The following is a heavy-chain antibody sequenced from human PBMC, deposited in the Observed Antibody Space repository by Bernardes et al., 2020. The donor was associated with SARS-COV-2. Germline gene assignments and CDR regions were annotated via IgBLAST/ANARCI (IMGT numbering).Heavy chain of an antibody. CDR2: INAGNGNT. Sequence: SVKVSCKASGYTFTSYAMHWVRQAPGQRLEWMGWINAGNGNTKYSQKFQGRVTITRDTSASTAYMELSSLRSEDTAVYYCARDRPLPCYKRSCVDAFDIWGQGTMVTVSS. V-gene: IGHV1-3*01. D-gene: IGHD1-26*01. CDR3: ARDRPLPCYKRSCVDAFDI. J-gene: IGHJ3*02. CDR1: GYTFTSYA.